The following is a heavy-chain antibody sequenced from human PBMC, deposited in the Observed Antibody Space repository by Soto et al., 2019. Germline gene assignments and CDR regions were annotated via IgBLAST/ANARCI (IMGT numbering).Heavy chain of an antibody. D-gene: IGHD5-18*01. J-gene: IGHJ4*02. CDR2: VKSKADGGTT. CDR1: GDSVTSGDYY. Sequence: VQLQESGPGLVKPSQTLSLTCSVSGDSVTSGDYYWTWVRQSPGKGLEWVGRVKSKADGGTTDYVAPVKGRFAISRDDSKNTLFLQMNSLKTEDTAVYYCTTDLRYSYGFDYWGQGTLVTVSS. CDR3: TTDLRYSYGFDY. V-gene: IGHV3-15*01.